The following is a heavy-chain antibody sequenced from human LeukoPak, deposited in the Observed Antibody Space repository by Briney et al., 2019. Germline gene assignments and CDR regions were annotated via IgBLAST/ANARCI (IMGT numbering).Heavy chain of an antibody. CDR2: INPNSGGT. D-gene: IGHD5-12*01. Sequence: ASVKVSCKASGYTFTDYYIHWVRQAPGQGLEWMGWINPNSGGTNYAQKFQGRVTMTRDTSISTAYMELSRLRSDDTAVYYCARVVRRHSGYDFGYWGQGTLVTVSS. CDR3: ARVVRRHSGYDFGY. J-gene: IGHJ4*02. CDR1: GYTFTDYY. V-gene: IGHV1-2*02.